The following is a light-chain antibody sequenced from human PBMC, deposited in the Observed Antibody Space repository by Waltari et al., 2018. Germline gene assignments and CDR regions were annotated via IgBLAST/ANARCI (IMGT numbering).Light chain of an antibody. CDR3: LLSYSGASWV. J-gene: IGLJ3*02. CDR2: DTS. Sequence: AVVTQEPSLPVSPGGTVTLTCGSSTGAVASGHYPYWFQQKPGQAPRTLIYDTSNKPSWTPARFSGSLLGGKAALTLSGAQPEDEAEYYCLLSYSGASWVFGGGTKLNVL. CDR1: TGAVASGHY. V-gene: IGLV7-46*01.